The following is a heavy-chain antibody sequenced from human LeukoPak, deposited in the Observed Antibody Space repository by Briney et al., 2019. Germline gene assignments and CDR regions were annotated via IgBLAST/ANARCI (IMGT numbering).Heavy chain of an antibody. Sequence: GGSLRLSCAASGFTFSNYWMHWVRQAPGKGLVWVSRINSDGINTSYADSVKGRFTISRDNSKNTLYLQMNSLRAEDTAVYYCAAYYYDRYYYMDVWGKGTTVTISS. J-gene: IGHJ6*03. CDR3: AAYYYDRYYYMDV. D-gene: IGHD3-22*01. CDR1: GFTFSNYW. V-gene: IGHV3-74*01. CDR2: INSDGINT.